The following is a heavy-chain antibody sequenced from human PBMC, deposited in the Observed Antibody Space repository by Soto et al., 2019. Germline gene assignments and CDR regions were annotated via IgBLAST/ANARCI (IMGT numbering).Heavy chain of an antibody. CDR2: IDPSDSYT. CDR3: ATSVADTYYYYGMDV. CDR1: GYSFTSYW. V-gene: IGHV5-10-1*01. D-gene: IGHD6-19*01. J-gene: IGHJ6*02. Sequence: PGESLKISCKGSGYSFTSYWISWVRQMPGKGLEWMGRIDPSDSYTNYSPSFQGHVTISADKSISTAYLQWSSLKASDTAMYYCATSVADTYYYYGMDVWGQGTTVTVSS.